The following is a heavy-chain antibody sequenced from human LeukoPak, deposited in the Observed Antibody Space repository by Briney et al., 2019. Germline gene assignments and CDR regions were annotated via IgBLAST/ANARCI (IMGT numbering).Heavy chain of an antibody. CDR1: GYTFTSYG. CDR2: ISAYNGNT. J-gene: IGHJ6*03. CDR3: AREGIAVAGPDYYYYYMDV. D-gene: IGHD6-19*01. Sequence: ASVKVSCKASGYTFTSYGISWVRQAPGQGLEWMGWISAYNGNTNYAQKLQGRVTMTTDTSTSTAYMELSSLRSEDTAVYYCAREGIAVAGPDYYYYYMDVWGKGTTVTVSS. V-gene: IGHV1-18*01.